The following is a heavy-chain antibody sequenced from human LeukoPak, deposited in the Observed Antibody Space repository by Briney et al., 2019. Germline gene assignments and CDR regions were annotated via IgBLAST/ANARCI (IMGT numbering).Heavy chain of an antibody. CDR3: ARESSRAFDI. CDR2: INHSGST. CDR1: GGSLSGYY. Sequence: PSETLSLTCAVYGGSLSGYYWSWIRQPPGKGLEWIGEINHSGSTNYNPSLKSRVTISVDTSKNQFSLKLSSVTAADTAVYYCARESSRAFDIWGQGTMVTVSS. J-gene: IGHJ3*02. V-gene: IGHV4-34*01.